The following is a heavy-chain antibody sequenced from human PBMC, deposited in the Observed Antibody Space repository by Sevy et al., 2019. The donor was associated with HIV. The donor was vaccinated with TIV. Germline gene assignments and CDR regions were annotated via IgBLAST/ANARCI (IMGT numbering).Heavy chain of an antibody. V-gene: IGHV2-5*01. J-gene: IGHJ3*02. CDR3: AHTSYDTSGYYNHDAFDI. CDR1: GFSLSTTEVG. Sequence: SGPTLVKPTQTLTLTCTFSGFSLSTTEVGVGWIRQPPGKALEWLALIYWNDDRRYSPSLKSRLTITKDTSKNQVALTMTNIDPVDTATYYCAHTSYDTSGYYNHDAFDIWGQGTMVTVSS. D-gene: IGHD3-22*01. CDR2: IYWNDDR.